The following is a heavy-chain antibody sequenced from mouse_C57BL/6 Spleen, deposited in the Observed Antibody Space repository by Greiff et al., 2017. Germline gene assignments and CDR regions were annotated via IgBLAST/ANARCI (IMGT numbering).Heavy chain of an antibody. CDR3: ARSDGGYYLIAY. J-gene: IGHJ3*01. D-gene: IGHD2-3*01. CDR1: GYTFTGYW. CDR2: ILPGSGSS. V-gene: IGHV1-9*01. Sequence: QVQLQQSGAELMKPGASVKLSCKATGYTFTGYWLEWVKQRPGHGLEWIGEILPGSGSSNYNEKFKGKATLTADTSSNTAYMRRRSLTTEDSAIYYGARSDGGYYLIAYWGQGTLVTVSA.